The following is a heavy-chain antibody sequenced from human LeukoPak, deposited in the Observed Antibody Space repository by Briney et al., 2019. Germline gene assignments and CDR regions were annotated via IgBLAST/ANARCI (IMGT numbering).Heavy chain of an antibody. Sequence: SETLSLTCTVSGGSISSSSYYWGWIRQPPGKGLEWIGSSYYSGSTYYNPSLKSRVTISVDTSKNQFSLKLSSVTAADTAVYYCARLYSSGWHVPGYWGQGTLVTVSS. CDR1: GGSISSSSYY. D-gene: IGHD6-19*01. V-gene: IGHV4-39*01. CDR2: SYYSGST. J-gene: IGHJ4*02. CDR3: ARLYSSGWHVPGY.